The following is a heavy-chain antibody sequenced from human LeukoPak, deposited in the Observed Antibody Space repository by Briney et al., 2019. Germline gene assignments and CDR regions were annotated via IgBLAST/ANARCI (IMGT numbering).Heavy chain of an antibody. D-gene: IGHD3-10*01. CDR3: ARGQTYYGSGSYDFNRFDP. V-gene: IGHV1-2*02. CDR1: GGTFSSYA. Sequence: ASVKVSCKASGGTFSSYAISWVRQAPGQGLEGVGWINPNSGGTNYAQKFQGRVTMTRDTSISTAYMELSRLRSDDTAVYYCARGQTYYGSGSYDFNRFDPWGQGTLVTVSS. CDR2: INPNSGGT. J-gene: IGHJ5*02.